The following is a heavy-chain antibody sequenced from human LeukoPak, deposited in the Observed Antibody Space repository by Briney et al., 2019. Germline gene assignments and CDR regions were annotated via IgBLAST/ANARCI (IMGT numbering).Heavy chain of an antibody. CDR1: GGTFSSYA. CDR3: ARGYRGAFDI. V-gene: IGHV1-69*13. CDR2: IIPIFGTA. Sequence: ASVKVSCKASGGTFSSYAISWVRQAPGQGLEWMGGIIPIFGTANYAQKFQGGVTITADESTSTAYMELSSLRSEDTAVYYCARGYRGAFDIWGQGTMVTVSS. J-gene: IGHJ3*02. D-gene: IGHD1-26*01.